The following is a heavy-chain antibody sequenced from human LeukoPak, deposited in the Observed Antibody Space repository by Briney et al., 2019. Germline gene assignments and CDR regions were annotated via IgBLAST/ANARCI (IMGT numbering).Heavy chain of an antibody. D-gene: IGHD3-10*01. Sequence: GGSLRLSCAASGFTFSSYAMNWVRQAPGKGLEYVSAISSNGGSTYYANSVKGRSTISRDNSKNTLYLQMGSLRAEDMAVYYCAKEFGNWGFGELDYFDYWGQGTLVTVSS. V-gene: IGHV3-64*01. CDR1: GFTFSSYA. CDR2: ISSNGGST. CDR3: AKEFGNWGFGELDYFDY. J-gene: IGHJ4*02.